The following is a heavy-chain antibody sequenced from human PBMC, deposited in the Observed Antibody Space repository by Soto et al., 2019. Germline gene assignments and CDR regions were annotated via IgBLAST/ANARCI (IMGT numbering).Heavy chain of an antibody. CDR1: GDSISISSYY. D-gene: IGHD1-26*01. Sequence: SETLSLTCTISGDSISISSYYWAWIRQPPGKGLEWIGSMYYSGSTYNNPSLKSRVTMSVDTPKKQFSLILSSVTAADTAVYYCAVILIVGAPPYSFEYSDEGNLVTVSS. CDR3: AVILIVGAPPYSFEY. V-gene: IGHV4-39*01. CDR2: MYYSGST. J-gene: IGHJ4*01.